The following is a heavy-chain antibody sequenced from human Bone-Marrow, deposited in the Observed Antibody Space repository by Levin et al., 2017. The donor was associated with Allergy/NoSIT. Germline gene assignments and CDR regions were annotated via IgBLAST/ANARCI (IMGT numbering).Heavy chain of an antibody. D-gene: IGHD2-2*01. J-gene: IGHJ2*01. CDR3: ARGGEPAAIYPISGSYWYFDL. CDR1: GGTFSSYA. CDR2: IIPIFGTA. Sequence: SVKVSCKASGGTFSSYAISWVRQAPGQGLEWMGGIIPIFGTANYAQKFQGRVTITADKSTSTAYMELSSLRSEDTAVYYCARGGEPAAIYPISGSYWYFDLWGRGTLVTVSS. V-gene: IGHV1-69*06.